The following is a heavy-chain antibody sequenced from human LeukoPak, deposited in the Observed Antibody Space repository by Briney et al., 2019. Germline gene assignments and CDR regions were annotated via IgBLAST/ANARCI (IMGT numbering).Heavy chain of an antibody. D-gene: IGHD3-9*01. J-gene: IGHJ5*02. V-gene: IGHV1-69*04. CDR3: ARYDILTGPALSNWFDP. Sequence: SVKVSCKASGGTFSSYAISWVRQAPGQGLEWMGRIIPILGIANYAQKFQGRVTITADKSTSTAYMELSSLRSEDTAVYYCARYDILTGPALSNWFDPWGQGTLVTVSS. CDR1: GGTFSSYA. CDR2: IIPILGIA.